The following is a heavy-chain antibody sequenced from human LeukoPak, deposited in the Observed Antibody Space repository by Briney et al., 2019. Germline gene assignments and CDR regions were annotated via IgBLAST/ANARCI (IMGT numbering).Heavy chain of an antibody. CDR1: GGTFSSYA. CDR2: IIPIFGTA. Sequence: SVKVSCKASGGTFSSYAISWARQAPGQGLEWMGGIIPIFGTANYAQKFQGRVTITADKSTSTAYMELSSLRSEDTAVYYCARDLGGSGSYYRGHFDYWGQGTLVTVSS. D-gene: IGHD3-10*01. J-gene: IGHJ4*02. CDR3: ARDLGGSGSYYRGHFDY. V-gene: IGHV1-69*06.